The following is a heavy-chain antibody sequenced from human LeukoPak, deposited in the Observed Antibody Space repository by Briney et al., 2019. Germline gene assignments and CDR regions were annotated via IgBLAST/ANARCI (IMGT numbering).Heavy chain of an antibody. CDR3: AKDAQQNYYDSSGYPPGY. CDR2: ISGSGGST. CDR1: GFTFSSYA. D-gene: IGHD3-22*01. J-gene: IGHJ4*02. Sequence: GGSLRLSCAASGFTFSSYAMSWVRQAPGKGLEWVSAISGSGGSTYYADSVKGWFTISRDNSKNTLYLQMNSLRAEDTAVYYCAKDAQQNYYDSSGYPPGYWGQGTLVTVSS. V-gene: IGHV3-23*01.